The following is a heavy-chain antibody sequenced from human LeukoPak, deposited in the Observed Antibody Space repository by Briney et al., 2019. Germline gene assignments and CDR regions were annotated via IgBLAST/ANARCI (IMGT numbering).Heavy chain of an antibody. CDR2: IYYSGST. J-gene: IGHJ6*02. V-gene: IGHV4-59*01. Sequence: SETLSLTCTVSGGSISSYYWSWIRQPAGKGLEWIGYIYYSGSTNYNPSLKSRVTISVDTSKNQFSLKLSSVTAADTAVYYCAREGRGVSVGMDVWGQGTTVTVSS. CDR3: AREGRGVSVGMDV. D-gene: IGHD2-8*01. CDR1: GGSISSYY.